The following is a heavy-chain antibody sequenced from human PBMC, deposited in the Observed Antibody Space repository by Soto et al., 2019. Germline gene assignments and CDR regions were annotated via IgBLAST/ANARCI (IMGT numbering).Heavy chain of an antibody. J-gene: IGHJ4*02. CDR1: GGSISSYY. CDR3: ARDLGYSDFDVHY. V-gene: IGHV4-59*01. Sequence: PSETLSLTCTVSGGSISSYYWSWIRQPPGKGLEWIGYIYYSGSTNYNPSLKSRVTISVDTSKNQFSLKLSSVTAADTAVYYCARDLGYSDFDVHYWGQGTLVTVSS. D-gene: IGHD4-17*01. CDR2: IYYSGST.